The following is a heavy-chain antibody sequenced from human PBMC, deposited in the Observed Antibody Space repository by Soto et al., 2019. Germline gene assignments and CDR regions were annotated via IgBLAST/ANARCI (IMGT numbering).Heavy chain of an antibody. Sequence: GGSLRLSCADSGFSFSSSSMNWVLQAPGKRLEWISYNTSRRDIIYYADTVKGRCTVSRDNAKISWYLHMHSLRGEDTGVYYYARRGGGDGLVYDYWGQGTLVTVSS. D-gene: IGHD2-21*02. CDR2: NTSRRDII. CDR1: GFSFSSSS. V-gene: IGHV3-48*01. CDR3: ARRGGGDGLVYDY. J-gene: IGHJ4*02.